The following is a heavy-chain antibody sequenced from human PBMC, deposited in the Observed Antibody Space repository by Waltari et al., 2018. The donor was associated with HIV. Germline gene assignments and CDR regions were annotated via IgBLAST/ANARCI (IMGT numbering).Heavy chain of an antibody. CDR3: ARRKSGVMTTVSPVDY. J-gene: IGHJ4*02. CDR1: GYSFTKYW. V-gene: IGHV5-51*03. D-gene: IGHD4-17*01. CDR2: IYPGDSDT. Sequence: EVQLVQSRAEVKKPGESLKISCKASGYSFTKYWIGWVRQQPGKGLEWVGFIYPGDSDTRYSPSFQGQVTISSDKSINTAFLQWSSLKASDTAMYYCARRKSGVMTTVSPVDYWGQGTLVTVSS.